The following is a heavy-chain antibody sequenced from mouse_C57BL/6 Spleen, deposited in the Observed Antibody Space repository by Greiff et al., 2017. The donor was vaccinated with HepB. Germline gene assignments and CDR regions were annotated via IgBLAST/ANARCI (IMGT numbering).Heavy chain of an antibody. CDR1: GFTFSSYA. J-gene: IGHJ3*01. D-gene: IGHD2-5*01. CDR3: ARMGSNYYWFAY. Sequence: EVKLVESGGGLVKPGGSLKLSCAASGFTFSSYAMSWVRQTPEKRLEWVATISDGGSYTYYPDNVKGRFTISRDNAKNNLYLQISHLKSEDTAMYYCARMGSNYYWFAYWGQGTLVTVSA. V-gene: IGHV5-4*03. CDR2: ISDGGSYT.